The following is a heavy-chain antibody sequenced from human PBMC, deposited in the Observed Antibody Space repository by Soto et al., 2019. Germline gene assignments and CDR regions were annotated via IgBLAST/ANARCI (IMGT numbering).Heavy chain of an antibody. V-gene: IGHV1-3*01. Sequence: ASAKVSSKASGYTFTSSAMPWVRQAPGQRLEWMGWINAGNGNTKYSQKFQGRVTITRDTSASTAYMELSSLRSEDTAVYYCARDLPPIDYRGQGTLVTVSP. CDR3: ARDLPPIDY. CDR2: INAGNGNT. J-gene: IGHJ4*02. CDR1: GYTFTSSA.